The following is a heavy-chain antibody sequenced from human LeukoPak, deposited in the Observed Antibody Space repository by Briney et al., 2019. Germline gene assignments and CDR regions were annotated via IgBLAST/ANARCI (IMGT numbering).Heavy chain of an antibody. CDR2: ISGSGGNT. Sequence: PGGSLTLSCAASGFTFSSHGMIWVRQAPGTGLEWASAISGSGGNTYYAESVKGRFTIPRDNSKNTLYLQMTSLRAEDTAVYYCAKDYYYDSSGYYYYWGQGPLVTVSS. J-gene: IGHJ4*02. CDR3: AKDYYYDSSGYYYY. D-gene: IGHD3-22*01. V-gene: IGHV3-23*01. CDR1: GFTFSSHG.